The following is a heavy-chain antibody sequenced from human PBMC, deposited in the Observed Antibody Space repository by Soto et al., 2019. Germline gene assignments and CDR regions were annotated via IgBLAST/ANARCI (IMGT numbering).Heavy chain of an antibody. D-gene: IGHD5-12*01. CDR1: GFTFTSSA. J-gene: IGHJ3*02. CDR3: ARDFGSDSDAFDI. V-gene: IGHV1-58*01. Sequence: SVKVSCKASGFTFTSSAVQWVRQARGQRLEWIGWIVVGSGNTNYAQKFQERVTITRDMSTSTAYMELSSLRSEDTAVYYCARDFGSDSDAFDIWGQGTMVTVSS. CDR2: IVVGSGNT.